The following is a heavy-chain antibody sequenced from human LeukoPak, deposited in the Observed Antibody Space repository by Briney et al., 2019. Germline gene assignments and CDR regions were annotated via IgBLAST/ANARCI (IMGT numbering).Heavy chain of an antibody. CDR1: GYTFTSYG. J-gene: IGHJ4*02. CDR2: SSGYNGNT. CDR3: ARGNYCSGGSCYDGAFDY. D-gene: IGHD2-15*01. Sequence: GASVKVSCKASGYTFTSYGISWVRQAPGQGLEWMGWSSGYNGNTNYAQKLQGRVTMTTDTSTSTAYMELRSLRSDVTAVYYCARGNYCSGGSCYDGAFDYWGQGTLVTVSS. V-gene: IGHV1-18*01.